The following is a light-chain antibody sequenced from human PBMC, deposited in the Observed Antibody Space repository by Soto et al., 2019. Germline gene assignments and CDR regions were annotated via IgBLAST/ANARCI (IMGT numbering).Light chain of an antibody. CDR3: QQYNNWPPIT. J-gene: IGKJ5*01. CDR2: GAS. V-gene: IGKV3-15*01. CDR1: QNVSSN. Sequence: EIVLTQSPGTLSVSPGERATLSCRASQNVSSNLAWYQQKPGQAPRLLIYGASTRATGIPARFSGSGSGTEFTLTISSLQSEDFAVYYCQQYNNWPPITFGQGTRLEIK.